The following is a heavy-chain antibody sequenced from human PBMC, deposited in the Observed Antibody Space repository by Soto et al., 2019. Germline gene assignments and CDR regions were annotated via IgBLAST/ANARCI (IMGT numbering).Heavy chain of an antibody. CDR1: GFTFSSYA. V-gene: IGHV3-30-3*01. CDR3: HTLLWFGESTYYYYYGMDV. CDR2: ISYDGSNK. D-gene: IGHD3-10*01. J-gene: IGHJ6*02. Sequence: PGGSLRLSCAASGFTFSSYAMHWVRQAPGKGLEWVAVISYDGSNKYYADSVKGRFTISRDNSKNTLYLQMNSLRAEDTAVYYSHTLLWFGESTYYYYYGMDVWGQGTTVTVSS.